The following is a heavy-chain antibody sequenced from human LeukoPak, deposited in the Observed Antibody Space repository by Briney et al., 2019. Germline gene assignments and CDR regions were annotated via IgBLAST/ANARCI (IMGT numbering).Heavy chain of an antibody. CDR1: GFTFSSYV. V-gene: IGHV3-23*01. J-gene: IGHJ4*02. D-gene: IGHD6-13*01. CDR2: ISGSGGST. Sequence: GGSLRLSCAASGFTFSSYVMSWVRQAPGKGLEWVSAISGSGGSTYYADSVKGRFTISRDNSKNTLYLQMNSLRAEDTAVYYCAKVDAVSSWGAYWGQGTLVTVSS. CDR3: AKVDAVSSWGAY.